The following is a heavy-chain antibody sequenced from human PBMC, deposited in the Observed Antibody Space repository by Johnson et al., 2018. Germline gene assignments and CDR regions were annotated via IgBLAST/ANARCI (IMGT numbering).Heavy chain of an antibody. V-gene: IGHV3-43D*03. CDR2: ISWDGGST. J-gene: IGHJ6*03. Sequence: VQLVQSGGVVVQPGGSLRLSCAASGFTFDDYAMHWVRQAPGKGLEWVSLISWDGGSTYYADSVKGRFTISRDNSKNSLYLQMNSLRAEDNALYYCAKFSVPYYYGSGSYSYYYLDVWGKGTTVTVSS. CDR1: GFTFDDYA. CDR3: AKFSVPYYYGSGSYSYYYLDV. D-gene: IGHD3-10*01.